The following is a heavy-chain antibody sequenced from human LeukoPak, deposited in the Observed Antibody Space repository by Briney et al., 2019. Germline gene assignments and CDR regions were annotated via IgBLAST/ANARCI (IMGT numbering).Heavy chain of an antibody. Sequence: SETLSLTCAVYGGSFSGYYWSWIRQPPGKGLEWIGEINHSGSTNYNPSLKSRVTISVDTSKNQFSLKLSSVTAADTAVYYCAVRGGGYWGQGILVTVSS. J-gene: IGHJ4*02. CDR3: AVRGGGY. V-gene: IGHV4-34*01. CDR1: GGSFSGYY. D-gene: IGHD4-23*01. CDR2: INHSGST.